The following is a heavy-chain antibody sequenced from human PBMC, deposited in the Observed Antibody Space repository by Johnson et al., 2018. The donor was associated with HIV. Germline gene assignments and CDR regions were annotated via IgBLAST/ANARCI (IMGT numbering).Heavy chain of an antibody. CDR3: AKGPKYDYVWGGDAFDI. J-gene: IGHJ3*02. CDR1: EFTFSDYY. CDR2: ISSSGSTI. V-gene: IGHV3-11*04. Sequence: QVQLVESGGGLVKPGGSLRLSCAAYEFTFSDYYMNWIRQAPGKGLEWVSFISSSGSTIQYADSVKGRFTISRDNAKNSLYLQMNSLRAEDTAVYYCAKGPKYDYVWGGDAFDIWGQGTMVTVSS. D-gene: IGHD3-16*01.